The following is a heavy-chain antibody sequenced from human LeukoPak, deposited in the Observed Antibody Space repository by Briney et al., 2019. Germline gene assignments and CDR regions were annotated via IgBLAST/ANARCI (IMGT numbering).Heavy chain of an antibody. CDR3: AREVRDCSGGSCYSVWFDP. V-gene: IGHV4-4*07. Sequence: SETLSLTCTVSGGSISTYYWSWIRQPAGKGLEWIGRIYTSGSTDYNPSLKSRVTMSLDTSKTQFSLKPSSVTAADTAVFYCAREVRDCSGGSCYSVWFDPWGQGTLVTVSS. CDR1: GGSISTYY. D-gene: IGHD2-15*01. CDR2: IYTSGST. J-gene: IGHJ5*02.